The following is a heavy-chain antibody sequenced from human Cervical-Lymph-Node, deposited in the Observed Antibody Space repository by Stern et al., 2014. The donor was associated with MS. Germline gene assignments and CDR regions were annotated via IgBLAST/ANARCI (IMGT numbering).Heavy chain of an antibody. CDR1: GFTFSSYS. CDR2: ISGSSGDT. CDR3: ASPNDYSNYVPFDS. J-gene: IGHJ4*02. V-gene: IGHV3-23*04. D-gene: IGHD4-11*01. Sequence: EVQLVESGGDLVQPGGSLRLSCAASGFTFSSYSMSWVRQAPGKGLEWVSAISGSSGDTYYADSVKGRFTISRDNSKNTLYLQMNSLRVEDTALYYCASPNDYSNYVPFDSWGQGTLVTVSS.